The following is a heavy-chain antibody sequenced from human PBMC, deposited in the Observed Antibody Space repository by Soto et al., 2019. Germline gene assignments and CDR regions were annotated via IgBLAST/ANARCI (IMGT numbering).Heavy chain of an antibody. CDR3: ARNIRGWYHRDAFDI. Sequence: ASVKVSCKASGYTFTSYGISWVRQAPGQGLEWMGWISAYNGNTNYAQKLQGRVTMTTDTSTSTAYMELRSLRSDDTAVYYCARNIRGWYHRDAFDIWGQGTMVTVSS. D-gene: IGHD6-19*01. J-gene: IGHJ3*02. V-gene: IGHV1-18*01. CDR1: GYTFTSYG. CDR2: ISAYNGNT.